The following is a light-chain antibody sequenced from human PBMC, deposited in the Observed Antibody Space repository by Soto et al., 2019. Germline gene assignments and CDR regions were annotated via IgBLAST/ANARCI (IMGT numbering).Light chain of an antibody. V-gene: IGKV3-15*01. CDR1: QSVSSN. CDR2: GAS. Sequence: EIVMTQSPATLSVSPGERATLSCRASQSVSSNLAWYQQKPGQAPRLLIYGASTRATGIPARFSGSGSGTVVTLTISSLQSEDSAVYYCQQYNNWPPWTFGQGTKLEIK. CDR3: QQYNNWPPWT. J-gene: IGKJ2*02.